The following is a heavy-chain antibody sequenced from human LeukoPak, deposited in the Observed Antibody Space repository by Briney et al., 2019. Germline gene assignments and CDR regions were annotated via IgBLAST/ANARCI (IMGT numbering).Heavy chain of an antibody. V-gene: IGHV4-30-4*01. CDR1: GGAISSGDYY. Sequence: SQTLSLTCTVSGGAISSGDYYWSWIRQPPGRGLEWFAYMYYSGSTYYNPSLKSRVTMSADTSKNQPSLKLSSVTAADTDVYDCARPYYYDSRIDPWGQGILVTVSS. CDR2: MYYSGST. D-gene: IGHD3-22*01. CDR3: ARPYYYDSRIDP. J-gene: IGHJ5*02.